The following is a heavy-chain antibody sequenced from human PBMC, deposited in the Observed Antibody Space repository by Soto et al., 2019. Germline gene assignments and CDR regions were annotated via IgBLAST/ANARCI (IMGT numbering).Heavy chain of an antibody. V-gene: IGHV4-59*02. Sequence: SETLSLTCAVSGASVSRDYWSWIRQSPDKGLEWIGYFNYGGSTGYNPSLNSRVTILVDTSKNQFSLNLRSVTAADTAVYYCARVTSASDIDTWGQGTLVTVSS. CDR1: GASVSRDY. CDR2: FNYGGST. D-gene: IGHD2-15*01. CDR3: ARVTSASDIDT. J-gene: IGHJ5*02.